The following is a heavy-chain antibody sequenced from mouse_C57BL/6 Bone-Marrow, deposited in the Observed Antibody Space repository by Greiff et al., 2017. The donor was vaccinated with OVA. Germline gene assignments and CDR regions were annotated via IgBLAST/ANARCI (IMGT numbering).Heavy chain of an antibody. CDR3: ARDRVYYGSSYGYSDV. V-gene: IGHV5-4*01. J-gene: IGHJ1*03. CDR1: GFTFSSYA. D-gene: IGHD1-1*01. CDR2: ISDGGSYT. Sequence: EVKLVESGGGLVKPGGSLKLSCAASGFTFSSYAMSWVRQTPEKRLEWVATISDGGSYTYYPDNVKGRFTISRDNAKNNLYLQMSHLKSEDTAMYYCARDRVYYGSSYGYSDVWGTGTTVTVSS.